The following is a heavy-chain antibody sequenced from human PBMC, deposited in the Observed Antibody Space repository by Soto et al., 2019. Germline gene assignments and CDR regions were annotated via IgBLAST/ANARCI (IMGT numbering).Heavy chain of an antibody. J-gene: IGHJ4*02. D-gene: IGHD5-12*01. CDR2: TSAYNGNT. CDR1: GYTFTSYG. Sequence: QVQLVQSGAEVKKPGASVKVSCKASGYTFTSYGISWVRQAPGQGLEWMGWTSAYNGNTNYAQKLQGRVTMTTDTSTSTGYMELRGQRSDDTVVYYCARERRYDGYEEYDFWGQETLVTDS. CDR3: ARERRYDGYEEYDF. V-gene: IGHV1-18*01.